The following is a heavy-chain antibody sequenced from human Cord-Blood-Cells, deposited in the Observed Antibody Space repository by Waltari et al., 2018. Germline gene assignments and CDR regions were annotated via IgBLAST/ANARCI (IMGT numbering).Heavy chain of an antibody. CDR3: ARHGPTTVTTYAFDI. CDR2: ILPGDSDT. CDR1: GYSFTSYW. V-gene: IGHV5-51*01. Sequence: EVQLVQSGAEVKKPGESLKISCKGSGYSFTSYWIGWVRQMPGKGLEWMGIILPGDSDTRYSPSFQGQVPISADKSISTAYLQWSSLKASDTAMYYCARHGPTTVTTYAFDIWGQGTMVTVSS. D-gene: IGHD4-17*01. J-gene: IGHJ3*02.